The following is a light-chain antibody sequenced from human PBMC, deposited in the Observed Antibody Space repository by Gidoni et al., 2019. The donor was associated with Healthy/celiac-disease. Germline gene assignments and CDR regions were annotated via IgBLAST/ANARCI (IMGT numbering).Light chain of an antibody. CDR3: QQYNNWPPLT. J-gene: IGKJ4*01. CDR2: GAS. Sequence: EIVMTQSPATLSVSPGERATLSCRASQSVSSNLAWYQQKPGQAPRLLIYGASSMATGIPARFSGSGSGTEFTLTISSLQSEDFAVYYCQQYNNWPPLTFGGXTKVEIK. CDR1: QSVSSN. V-gene: IGKV3-15*01.